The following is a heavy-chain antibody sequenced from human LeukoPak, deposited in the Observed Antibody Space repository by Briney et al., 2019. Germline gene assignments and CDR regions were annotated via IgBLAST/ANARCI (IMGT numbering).Heavy chain of an antibody. Sequence: GGSLRLSCAASGFTFRYYAMHWVRQAPGKGLEWVAVISNDGSIQYYTDSVKGRFIISGDDSKNRMYLQMNSLRVDDTALYYCARGPDPVVRGPRRAFDLWGQGTRVTVSS. D-gene: IGHD3-10*01. CDR1: GFTFRYYA. CDR3: ARGPDPVVRGPRRAFDL. CDR2: ISNDGSIQ. V-gene: IGHV3-30-3*01. J-gene: IGHJ3*01.